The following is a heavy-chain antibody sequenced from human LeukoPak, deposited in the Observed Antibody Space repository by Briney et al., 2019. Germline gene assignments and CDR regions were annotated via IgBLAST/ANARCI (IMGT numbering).Heavy chain of an antibody. CDR1: GFTVSSYY. Sequence: GGSLRLSCAASGFTVSSYYMSWVRQAPGKGLEWVSVIYTGGSTYYADSVKGGFTISRDNSKNTLYLQMNSLGAEDTAVYYCARARGAARRLGSYYFDYWGQGTLVTVSS. CDR3: ARARGAARRLGSYYFDY. J-gene: IGHJ4*02. CDR2: IYTGGST. D-gene: IGHD6-6*01. V-gene: IGHV3-66*01.